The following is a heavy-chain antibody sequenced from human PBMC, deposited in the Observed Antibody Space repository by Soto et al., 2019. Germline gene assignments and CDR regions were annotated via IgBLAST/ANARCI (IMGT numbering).Heavy chain of an antibody. CDR3: ARVRGIAAAGTSPSKPRFYYYGMDV. D-gene: IGHD6-13*01. CDR1: GGSFSGYY. J-gene: IGHJ6*02. Sequence: PSETLSLPSAVYGGSFSGYYWSWIRQPPGKGLEWIGEINHSGSTNYNPSLKSRVTISVDTSKNQFSLKLSSVTAADTAVYYCARVRGIAAAGTSPSKPRFYYYGMDVWGQGTTVTVSS. CDR2: INHSGST. V-gene: IGHV4-34*01.